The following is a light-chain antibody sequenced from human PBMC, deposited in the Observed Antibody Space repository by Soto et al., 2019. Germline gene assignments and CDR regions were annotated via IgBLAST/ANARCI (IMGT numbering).Light chain of an antibody. V-gene: IGKV1-6*01. J-gene: IGKJ2*01. CDR1: QGIRND. CDR3: LQDYNYPYT. CDR2: AAS. Sequence: AIQMTQTPSSLSASVGDRVTITCRASQGIRNDLGWYQQKPGKAPKLLIYAASSLQSGVPSRFSGSGSGTDFTLTISNLQPEDFATYYCLQDYNYPYTFGQGTKLEIK.